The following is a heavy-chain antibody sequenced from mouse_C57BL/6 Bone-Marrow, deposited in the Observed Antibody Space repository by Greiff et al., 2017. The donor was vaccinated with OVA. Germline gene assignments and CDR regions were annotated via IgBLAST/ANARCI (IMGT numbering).Heavy chain of an antibody. CDR1: GYTFTSYG. D-gene: IGHD2-1*01. CDR3: ARGESTKGAY. V-gene: IGHV1-81*01. Sequence: VQLQESGAELARPGASVKLSCKASGYTFTSYGISWVKQRTGQGLEWIGEIYPRSGNTYYNEKLKGKATMTADKSSSTAYMELRSLTSEDSAVYFCARGESTKGAYWGQGTLVTVSA. CDR2: IYPRSGNT. J-gene: IGHJ3*01.